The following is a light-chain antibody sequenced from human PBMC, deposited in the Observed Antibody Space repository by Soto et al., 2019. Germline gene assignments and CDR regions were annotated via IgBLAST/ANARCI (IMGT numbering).Light chain of an antibody. V-gene: IGLV1-51*02. Sequence: QLVLTQPPSVSAAPGQKVTISCSGSSSNIGNNYVSWYQQLPGTAPKLLIYENNKRPSWIPDRFSGSKSGTSATLGITGLQTGDEADYYCGTWGVFGGGTKRTVL. CDR3: GTWGV. CDR1: SSNIGNNY. CDR2: ENN. J-gene: IGLJ2*01.